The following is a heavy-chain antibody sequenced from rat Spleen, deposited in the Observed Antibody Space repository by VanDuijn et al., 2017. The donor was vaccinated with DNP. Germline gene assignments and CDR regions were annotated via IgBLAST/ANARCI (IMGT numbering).Heavy chain of an antibody. Sequence: EVQLVESGGDLIQPGRSLKISCVASGFTFSNYWMAWIRLVPGKGLEWVAAISTGGISTYYPDSVKGRFTISRDDAKNTLYLQMNSLRSEDTATYYCVRVLYGGYPFYYFDYWGQGVMVTVSS. V-gene: IGHV5-31*01. J-gene: IGHJ2*01. CDR1: GFTFSNYW. CDR2: ISTGGIST. D-gene: IGHD1-11*01. CDR3: VRVLYGGYPFYYFDY.